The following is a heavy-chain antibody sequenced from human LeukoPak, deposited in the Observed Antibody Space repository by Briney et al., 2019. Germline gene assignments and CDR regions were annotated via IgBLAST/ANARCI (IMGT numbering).Heavy chain of an antibody. CDR3: AREDGTDDYYYYYGMDV. V-gene: IGHV3-30-3*01. D-gene: IGHD1-14*01. CDR2: ISYDGSNK. J-gene: IGHJ6*02. Sequence: GGSLRLSCGASGFTFSSYAMHWVRQAPGKGLEWVAVISYDGSNKYYADSVKGRFTISRDNSKNTLYLQMNSLRAEDTAVYYCAREDGTDDYYYYYGMDVWGQGTTVTVSS. CDR1: GFTFSSYA.